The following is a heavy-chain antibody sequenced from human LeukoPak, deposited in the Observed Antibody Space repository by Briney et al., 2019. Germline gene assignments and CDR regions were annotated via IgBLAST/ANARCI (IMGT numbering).Heavy chain of an antibody. J-gene: IGHJ1*01. Sequence: KASETLSLTCTVSGGSISSYYWSWLRQPPGKGLEWIGYIYYSGSTNYNPSLKSRVTISVDTSKNQFSLKLSSVTAADTAVYYCASSGVTIEYFQHWGQGTLVTVSS. V-gene: IGHV4-59*08. CDR1: GGSISSYY. CDR2: IYYSGST. CDR3: ASSGVTIEYFQH. D-gene: IGHD4-17*01.